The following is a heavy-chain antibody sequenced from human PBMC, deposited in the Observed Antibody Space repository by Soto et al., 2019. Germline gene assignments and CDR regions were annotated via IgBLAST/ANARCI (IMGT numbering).Heavy chain of an antibody. D-gene: IGHD3-22*01. CDR3: ASFATPNYDSSGYYYWWSFDY. CDR2: IYHSGST. CDR1: GGSISSGGYS. J-gene: IGHJ4*01. Sequence: PSETLSLTCAVSGGSISSGGYSWSWIRQPPGKGLEWIGYIYHSGSTYYNPSLKSRVTISVDRSKNQFSLKLSSVTAADTAVYYCASFATPNYDSSGYYYWWSFDYWGQGTLVTVSS. V-gene: IGHV4-30-2*01.